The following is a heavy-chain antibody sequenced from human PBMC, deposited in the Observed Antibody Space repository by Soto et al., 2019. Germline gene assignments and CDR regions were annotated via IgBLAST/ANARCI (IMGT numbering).Heavy chain of an antibody. Sequence: QITLKESGPPLVKPTQTLTLTCTFSGFSLSTSGVGVGWIRQPPGKALEWLALIYWDDDKRYSPSLKSRLTITKDTSKNQVVLTMTNMDPVDTATYYCARHGDYDPREAFDIWGQGTMVTVSS. CDR3: ARHGDYDPREAFDI. J-gene: IGHJ3*02. CDR2: IYWDDDK. D-gene: IGHD4-17*01. V-gene: IGHV2-5*02. CDR1: GFSLSTSGVG.